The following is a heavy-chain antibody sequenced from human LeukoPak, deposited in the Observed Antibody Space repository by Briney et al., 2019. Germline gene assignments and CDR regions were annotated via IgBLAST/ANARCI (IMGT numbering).Heavy chain of an antibody. CDR1: GFTFSSYG. J-gene: IGHJ4*02. CDR3: AKEAVTYYYDSSEWYFDY. CDR2: IRYDGSNK. Sequence: GGSLRLSCAASGFTFSSYGMHWVRQAPGKGLEWVAFIRYDGSNKYYADSVKGRFTISRDNSKNTLYLQMISQRAEDTAVYYCAKEAVTYYYDSSEWYFDYWGQGTLVTVSS. V-gene: IGHV3-30*02. D-gene: IGHD3-22*01.